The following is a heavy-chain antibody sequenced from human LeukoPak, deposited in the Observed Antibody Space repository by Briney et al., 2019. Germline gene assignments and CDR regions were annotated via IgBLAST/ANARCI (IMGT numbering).Heavy chain of an antibody. J-gene: IGHJ4*02. D-gene: IGHD3-3*01. CDR3: ARVMRYDFWSGYYTDLTFDY. V-gene: IGHV3-7*01. CDR2: IKQDGSEK. Sequence: LPGGSLRLSCAASGFTFSSYWMSWVRQAPGKGLEWVANIKQDGSEKYYVDSVKGRFTISRDNAKNSLYLQMNSLRAEDTAVYYCARVMRYDFWSGYYTDLTFDYWGQGTLVTVSS. CDR1: GFTFSSYW.